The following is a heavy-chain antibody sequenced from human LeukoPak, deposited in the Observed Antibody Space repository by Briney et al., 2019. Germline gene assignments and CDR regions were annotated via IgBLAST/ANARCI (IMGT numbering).Heavy chain of an antibody. CDR1: GFTISRYW. Sequence: GGSLRLSCAASGFTISRYWMAWVRRAPGKGLEWVAHIKEDGREKNYVDPVKGRFTISRDNAKNSVYLQMNCLRVEDTAVYYCVRDDYLGYWGQGTLVTVSS. J-gene: IGHJ4*02. CDR2: IKEDGREK. CDR3: VRDDYLGY. D-gene: IGHD3-16*01. V-gene: IGHV3-7*05.